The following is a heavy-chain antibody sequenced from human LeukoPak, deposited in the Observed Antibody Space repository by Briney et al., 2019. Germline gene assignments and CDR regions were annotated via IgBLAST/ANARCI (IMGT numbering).Heavy chain of an antibody. D-gene: IGHD3-10*01. J-gene: IGHJ6*03. CDR1: GFTFSNYG. CDR2: IRYDGTNT. V-gene: IGHV3-30*02. Sequence: PGGSLRLSCAASGFTFSNYGMHWVRQAPGKGLDWVAFIRYDGTNTWYADSVKGRFIISRDNAKNSLYLQMNSLRAEDTAVYYCARDTKSMVRGANAQYYYYYYMDVWGKGTTVTVSS. CDR3: ARDTKSMVRGANAQYYYYYYMDV.